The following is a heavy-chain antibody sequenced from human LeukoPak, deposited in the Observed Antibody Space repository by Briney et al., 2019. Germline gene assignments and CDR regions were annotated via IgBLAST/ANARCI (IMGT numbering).Heavy chain of an antibody. D-gene: IGHD2-15*01. V-gene: IGHV3-30*04. CDR3: ARALHGNRWYSAY. CDR2: ISDDGGHK. J-gene: IGHJ4*02. Sequence: GGSLRLSCVASGFSFSTYAMQWVRQPPGKGLEWVALISDDGGHKFYADSVKGRFTTSRDNSKNTLYLQMDSLSDEDTAVYYCARALHGNRWYSAYWGQGTLLTVFS. CDR1: GFSFSTYA.